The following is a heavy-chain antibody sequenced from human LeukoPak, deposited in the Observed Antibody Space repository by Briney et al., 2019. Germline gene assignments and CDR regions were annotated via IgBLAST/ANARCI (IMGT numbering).Heavy chain of an antibody. J-gene: IGHJ4*02. V-gene: IGHV1-18*01. CDR3: ARGAYSGYDPLFDY. CDR2: ISAYNGNT. CDR1: GYTFTSYG. Sequence: EASVKVSCKASGYTFTSYGISWVRQAPGQGLEWMGWISAYNGNTNYAQKLQGRVTMTTDTSTSTAYMELRSLRSEDTAVYYCARGAYSGYDPLFDYWGQGTLVTVSS. D-gene: IGHD5-12*01.